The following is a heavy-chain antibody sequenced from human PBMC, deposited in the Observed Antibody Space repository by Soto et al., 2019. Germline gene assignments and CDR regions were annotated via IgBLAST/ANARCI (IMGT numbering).Heavy chain of an antibody. Sequence: QITLKESGPKLVKPTQTLTLTCTYSGFSLNTRGVGVGWIRQPPGKALEWLALIYCADDKRYSPSLKSRITICKDTSKNQVVLTMTNMDPVDTATYSCALRHGREHCSCGVCSDPVCFDYCGQGTLGTVSS. CDR3: ALRHGREHCSCGVCSDPVCFDY. CDR2: IYCADDK. V-gene: IGHV2-5*02. CDR1: GFSLNTRGVG. D-gene: IGHD2-15*01. J-gene: IGHJ4*02.